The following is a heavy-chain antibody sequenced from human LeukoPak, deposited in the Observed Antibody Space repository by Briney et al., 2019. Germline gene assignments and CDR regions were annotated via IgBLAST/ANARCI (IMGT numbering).Heavy chain of an antibody. V-gene: IGHV4-4*07. CDR1: GGSISYFY. CDR3: ARVRGSSGSYEYYHYMDV. D-gene: IGHD1-26*01. J-gene: IGHJ6*03. Sequence: PSETLSPTCTVSGGSISYFYWSWIRQPAGKGLEWIGRIYTSGSTNYNPSLKSRVTVSVDTSKKQFSLKLSSVTAADTAVYYCARVRGSSGSYEYYHYMDVWGKGTTVTISS. CDR2: IYTSGST.